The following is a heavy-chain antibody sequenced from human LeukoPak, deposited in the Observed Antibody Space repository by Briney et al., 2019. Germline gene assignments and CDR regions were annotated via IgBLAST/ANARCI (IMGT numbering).Heavy chain of an antibody. Sequence: PGGSLGLSCAASGFTFSSYGMHWVRQAPGKGLEWVAFIRYDGSNKYYADSVKGRFTISRDNSKNTLYLQMNSLRAEDTAVYYCASAHAYCGGDCFGDYWGQGTLVTVSS. CDR1: GFTFSSYG. D-gene: IGHD2-21*01. CDR3: ASAHAYCGGDCFGDY. J-gene: IGHJ4*02. CDR2: IRYDGSNK. V-gene: IGHV3-30*02.